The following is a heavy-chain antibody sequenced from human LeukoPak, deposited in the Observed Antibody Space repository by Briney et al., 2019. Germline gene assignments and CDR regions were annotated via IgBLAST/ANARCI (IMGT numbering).Heavy chain of an antibody. J-gene: IGHJ4*02. D-gene: IGHD6-19*01. CDR1: GYTFTSYY. CDR2: INPSGGST. V-gene: IGHV1-46*01. CDR3: ASRNEYSSGWYNFDY. Sequence: ASVEVSCKASGYTFTSYYMHWVRQAPGQGLEWMEIINPSGGSTSYAQKFQGRVTMTRDTSTSTVYMELSSLRSEDTAVYYCASRNEYSSGWYNFDYWGQGTLVTVSS.